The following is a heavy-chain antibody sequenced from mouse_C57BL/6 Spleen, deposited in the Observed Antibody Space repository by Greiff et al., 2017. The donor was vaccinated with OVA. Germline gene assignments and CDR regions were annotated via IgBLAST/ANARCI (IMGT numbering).Heavy chain of an antibody. CDR1: GFTFSDYY. Sequence: EVKLMESEGGLVQPGSSMKLSCTASGFTFSDYYMAWVRQVPEKGLEWVANINYDGSSTYYLDSLKSRFIISRDNAKNILYLQMSSLKSEDTATYYCAREDYYGSGNAMDYWGQGTSVTVSS. CDR3: AREDYYGSGNAMDY. CDR2: INYDGSST. J-gene: IGHJ4*01. V-gene: IGHV5-16*01. D-gene: IGHD1-1*01.